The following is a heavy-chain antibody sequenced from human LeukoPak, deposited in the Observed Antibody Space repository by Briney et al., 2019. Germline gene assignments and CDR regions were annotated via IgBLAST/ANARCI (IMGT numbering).Heavy chain of an antibody. CDR1: GGSISNYY. CDR3: ARHGGYSSPYLH. V-gene: IGHV4-59*08. D-gene: IGHD6-13*01. J-gene: IGHJ1*01. CDR2: IYYSGTT. Sequence: PSETLSLTCTVSGGSISNYYWSWIRQPPGKGLECMGYIYYSGTTNYNPSLQSRVTISVDTSKNQFSLKLSSVAAADTAVYYCARHGGYSSPYLHWGQGTLVTVSS.